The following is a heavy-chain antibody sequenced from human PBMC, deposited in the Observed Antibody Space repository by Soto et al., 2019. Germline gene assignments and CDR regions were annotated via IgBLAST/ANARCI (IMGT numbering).Heavy chain of an antibody. Sequence: QVQLVESGGGVVQPGRSLRLSCAASGFTFSSYAMHWVRQAPGKGLEWVAVIPYDGSNKYYADSVKGRFTISRDNSKNTLYLQMNSLRAEDTAVSYCARMGRLHGMDVWGQGTTVTVSS. CDR3: ARMGRLHGMDV. J-gene: IGHJ6*02. CDR2: IPYDGSNK. CDR1: GFTFSSYA. V-gene: IGHV3-30-3*01. D-gene: IGHD2-15*01.